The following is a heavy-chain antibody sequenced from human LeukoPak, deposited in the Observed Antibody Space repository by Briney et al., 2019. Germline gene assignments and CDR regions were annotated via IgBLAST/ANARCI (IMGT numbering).Heavy chain of an antibody. CDR3: ARRGAWLPREGAFDY. D-gene: IGHD6-19*01. J-gene: IGHJ4*02. Sequence: SETLSLTCTVSGGSISSYYWSWIRQPPGKGLEWIGYIYYSGSTNYNPSLKSRATISVDTSKNQFSLKLSSVTAADTAVYYCARRGAWLPREGAFDYWGQGTLVTVSS. CDR2: IYYSGST. V-gene: IGHV4-59*08. CDR1: GGSISSYY.